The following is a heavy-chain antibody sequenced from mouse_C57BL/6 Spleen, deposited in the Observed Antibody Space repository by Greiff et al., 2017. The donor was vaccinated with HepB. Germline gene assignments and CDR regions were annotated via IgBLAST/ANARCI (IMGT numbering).Heavy chain of an antibody. V-gene: IGHV1-82*01. J-gene: IGHJ3*01. CDR1: GYAFSSSW. CDR3: ARGETGTGFAY. Sequence: QVQLKQSGPELVKPGASVKISCKASGYAFSSSWMNWVKQRPGKGLEWIGRIYPGDGDTNYNGKFKGKATLTADKSSSTAYMQLSSLTSEDSAVYFCARGETGTGFAYWGQGTLVTVSA. CDR2: IYPGDGDT. D-gene: IGHD4-1*01.